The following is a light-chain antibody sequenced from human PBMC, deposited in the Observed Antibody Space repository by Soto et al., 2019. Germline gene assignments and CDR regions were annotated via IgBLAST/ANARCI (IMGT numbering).Light chain of an antibody. J-gene: IGKJ4*01. CDR2: DAS. CDR3: QQYDNLPLT. V-gene: IGKV1-33*01. Sequence: DIQMTQSPSSLSASVGDRVTITCQASQDISNYLNWYQQKPGKAPKLLIYDASNLETGVPSRFSGSGSGTDFTFTINTLQPEDIATYHCQQYDNLPLTFGGGTRVEIK. CDR1: QDISNY.